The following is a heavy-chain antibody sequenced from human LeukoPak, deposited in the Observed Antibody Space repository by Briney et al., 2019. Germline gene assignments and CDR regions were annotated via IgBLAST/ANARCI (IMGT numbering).Heavy chain of an antibody. CDR2: ICYSGST. V-gene: IGHV4-39*07. Sequence: SETLSLTCTVSGGSISRSSYYWGWIRQPPGKGLEWIGSICYSGSTYYNPSLKSRVTISVDTSKNQFSLKLSSVTAADTAVYYCARGYCSSTSCSIYTNWFDPWGQGTLVTVSS. CDR1: GGSISRSSYY. D-gene: IGHD2-2*01. J-gene: IGHJ5*02. CDR3: ARGYCSSTSCSIYTNWFDP.